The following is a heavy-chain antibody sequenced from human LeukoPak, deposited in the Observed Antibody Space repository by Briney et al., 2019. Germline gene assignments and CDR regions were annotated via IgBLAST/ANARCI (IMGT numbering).Heavy chain of an antibody. CDR2: INSDGSST. CDR3: ARIPRDDLIAY. Sequence: GGSLRLSCAASGFTFSSYWMHWVRQAPGKGLVWVSRINSDGSSTSYADSVKGRFTISRDNAKNTLYLQMNSLRAEDTAVYYCARIPRDDLIAYWGQGTLVTVSS. J-gene: IGHJ4*02. CDR1: GFTFSSYW. V-gene: IGHV3-74*01.